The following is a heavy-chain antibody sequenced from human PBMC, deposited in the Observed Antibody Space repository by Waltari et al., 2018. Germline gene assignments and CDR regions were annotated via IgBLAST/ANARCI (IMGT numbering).Heavy chain of an antibody. J-gene: IGHJ4*02. Sequence: QVQLQESGPGLVKPSETLSLTCTVSGGSISSYYWSWIRQPPGKGLEWIGYIYTSGSTNYNPSLKSRVTISVDTSKNPFSLKLSSVTAADTAVYYCARVGAAAQKGLDYWGQGTLVTVSS. D-gene: IGHD2-15*01. CDR1: GGSISSYY. V-gene: IGHV4-4*09. CDR2: IYTSGST. CDR3: ARVGAAAQKGLDY.